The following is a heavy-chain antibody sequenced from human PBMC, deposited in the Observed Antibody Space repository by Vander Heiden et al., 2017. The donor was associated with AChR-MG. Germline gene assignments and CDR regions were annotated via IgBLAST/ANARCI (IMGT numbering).Heavy chain of an antibody. CDR1: GFPFAAYP. Sequence: EVQLVESGGGLVQPGRSLRLSCAASGFPFAAYPWHWVRQVPGKGLEWVSGISWNSGSIGYADSVKGRFTISRDNAKNSLYLQMNSLRAEDTALYYCAKDFFGVRQRATYYYYMDVWGKGTTVTVSS. CDR2: ISWNSGSI. V-gene: IGHV3-9*01. D-gene: IGHD3-10*01. CDR3: AKDFFGVRQRATYYYYMDV. J-gene: IGHJ6*03.